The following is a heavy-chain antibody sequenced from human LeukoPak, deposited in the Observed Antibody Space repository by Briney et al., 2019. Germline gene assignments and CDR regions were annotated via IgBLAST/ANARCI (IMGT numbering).Heavy chain of an antibody. D-gene: IGHD2-15*01. Sequence: SETLSLTCAVYGGSFSGYYWSWVRQPPGKGLEWVGEINHSGSTNYNPSLKSRVTISVDTSKNQFSLKLSSVTAADTAVYYCARGPWKSGGSCYSYWGQGTLLTVSS. CDR3: ARGPWKSGGSCYSY. V-gene: IGHV4-34*01. CDR1: GGSFSGYY. J-gene: IGHJ4*02. CDR2: INHSGST.